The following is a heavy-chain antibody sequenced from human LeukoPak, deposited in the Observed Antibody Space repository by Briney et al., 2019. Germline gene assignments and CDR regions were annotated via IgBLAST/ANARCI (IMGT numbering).Heavy chain of an antibody. D-gene: IGHD3-22*01. CDR2: IYYNGNT. CDR1: GGSITIGGYY. CDR3: VRNFDSYNAFDV. J-gene: IGHJ3*01. Sequence: SQTLSLTCTVSGGSITIGGYYWSWIRQHPGKXXXWIGYIYYNGNTYYNPSLKSRLTISGDTSENQFSLKLSSVTAADTAVYYCVRNFDSYNAFDVWGQGTMVTVSS. V-gene: IGHV4-31*03.